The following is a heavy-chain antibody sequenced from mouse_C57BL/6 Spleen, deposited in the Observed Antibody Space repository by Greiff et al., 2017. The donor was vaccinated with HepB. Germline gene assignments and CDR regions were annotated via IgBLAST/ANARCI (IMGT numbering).Heavy chain of an antibody. CDR1: GYTFTSYW. J-gene: IGHJ4*01. CDR2: INPSSGYT. Sequence: QVQLQQSGAELAKPGASVKLSCKASGYTFTSYWMHWVKQRPGQGLEWIGCINPSSGYTKYNQKFKDKATLTADKSSSTAYMQLSSLTYEDSAVYNCARSYYGSTYAMDYWGQGTSVTVSS. CDR3: ARSYYGSTYAMDY. V-gene: IGHV1-7*01. D-gene: IGHD1-1*01.